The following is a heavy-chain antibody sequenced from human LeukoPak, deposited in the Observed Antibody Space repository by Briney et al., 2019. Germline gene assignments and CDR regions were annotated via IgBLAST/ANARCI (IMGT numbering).Heavy chain of an antibody. CDR2: ISYDGSNK. Sequence: GESLKISCKGSGYSFTTYWTAWVRQAPGKGLEWVAVISYDGSNKYYADSVKGRFTISRDNSKNTLYLQMNSLRAEDTAVYYCARAEVYDSSGHTLDYWGQGTLVTVSS. V-gene: IGHV3-30*19. CDR3: ARAEVYDSSGHTLDY. J-gene: IGHJ4*02. D-gene: IGHD3-22*01. CDR1: GYSFTTYW.